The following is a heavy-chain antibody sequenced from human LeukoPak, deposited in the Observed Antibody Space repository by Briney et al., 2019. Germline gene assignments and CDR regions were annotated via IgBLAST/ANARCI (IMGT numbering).Heavy chain of an antibody. CDR1: GFTFSSYA. V-gene: IGHV3-23*01. J-gene: IGHJ3*02. Sequence: GGSLRLTCAASGFTFSSYAMNWVRQAPGKGLEWVSSISESGGTTDYADSVKGRFTISRDNSKNTLYLQMNSLRAEDTAVYYCARLTMIVVEPDAFDIWGQGTMVTVSS. CDR3: ARLTMIVVEPDAFDI. CDR2: ISESGGTT. D-gene: IGHD3-22*01.